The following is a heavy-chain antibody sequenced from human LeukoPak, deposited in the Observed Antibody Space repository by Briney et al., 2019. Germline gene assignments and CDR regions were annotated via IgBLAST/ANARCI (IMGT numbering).Heavy chain of an antibody. CDR1: GFTFSNYW. V-gene: IGHV4-39*01. CDR3: ARGNYGDYDNYFDY. Sequence: GSLRLSCAASGFTFSNYWMHWIRQPPGKGLEWIGSIYYSGSTYYNPSLKSRVTISVDTSKNQFSLKLSSVTAADTAVYYCARGNYGDYDNYFDYWGQGTLVTVSS. CDR2: IYYSGST. D-gene: IGHD4-17*01. J-gene: IGHJ4*02.